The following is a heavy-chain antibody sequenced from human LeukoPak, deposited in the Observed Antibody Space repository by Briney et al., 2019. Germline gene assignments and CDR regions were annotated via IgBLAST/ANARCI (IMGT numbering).Heavy chain of an antibody. V-gene: IGHV3-30*04. CDR2: ISYDGSNK. CDR1: GFTFSSYA. J-gene: IGHJ4*02. CDR3: ATNYYDSSGYYYVPYY. Sequence: RSGGSLRLSCAASGFTFSSYAMHWVRQAPGKGLEWVAVISYDGSNKYYADSVEGRFTISRDNSKNTLYLQMNSLRAEDTAVYYCATNYYDSSGYYYVPYYWGQGTLATVSS. D-gene: IGHD3-22*01.